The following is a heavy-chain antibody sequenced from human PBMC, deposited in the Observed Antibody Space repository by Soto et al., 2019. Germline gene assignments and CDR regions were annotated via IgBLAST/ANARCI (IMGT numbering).Heavy chain of an antibody. CDR2: INPSGGST. CDR3: ARDLTGESRTDSSGWPTEYFQH. CDR1: GYTFTSYY. D-gene: IGHD6-19*01. Sequence: GASVKVSCKASGYTFTSYYMHWVRQAPGQGLEWMGIINPSGGSTSYAQKFQGRVTMTRDTSTSTVYMELSSLRSEDTAVYYCARDLTGESRTDSSGWPTEYFQHWGQGTLVTVSS. V-gene: IGHV1-46*03. J-gene: IGHJ1*01.